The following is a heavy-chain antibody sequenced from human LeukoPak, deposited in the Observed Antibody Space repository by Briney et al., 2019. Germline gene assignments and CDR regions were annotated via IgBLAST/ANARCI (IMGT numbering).Heavy chain of an antibody. D-gene: IGHD6-13*01. CDR1: GFTFSSYW. J-gene: IGHJ2*01. CDR2: IKQDGSEK. V-gene: IGHV3-7*01. Sequence: GGSLRLSCAASGFTFSSYWMSWVRQAPGKGLEWVANIKQDGSEKYYVDSVKGRFSISRDNAKNSLYLQMNSLRAEDTAVYYCARVRSYSNYWYYYNWYFDLWGRGTLVTVSS. CDR3: ARVRSYSNYWYYYNWYFDL.